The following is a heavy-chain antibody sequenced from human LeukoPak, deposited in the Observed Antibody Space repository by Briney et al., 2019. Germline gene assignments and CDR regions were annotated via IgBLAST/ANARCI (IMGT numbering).Heavy chain of an antibody. D-gene: IGHD4-17*01. CDR3: TTGDYEYAFDI. V-gene: IGHV3-15*01. J-gene: IGHJ3*02. Sequence: GGSLRLSCAASGISFSDAWMSWVRQAPGKGLECVGRIKTKTDGGTTDCAEAVKGRFTISRDDSKNQLYLQMNSLRTEDTAVYYCTTGDYEYAFDIWGQGTMVTVSS. CDR2: IKTKTDGGTT. CDR1: GISFSDAW.